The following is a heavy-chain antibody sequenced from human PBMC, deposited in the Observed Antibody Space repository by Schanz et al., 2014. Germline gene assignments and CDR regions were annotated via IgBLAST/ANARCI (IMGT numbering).Heavy chain of an antibody. J-gene: IGHJ3*02. Sequence: EVQLLESGGGLVQPGGSLRLSCLASGFAFSSYGMNWLRQAPGKGLVWVSRINGDGSNTNYADSVKGRFTISRDNAKNTLYLQMNTLRAEDTAVYYCARKMKLGVYGGKGHDSLDIWGQGTMVTVSS. CDR1: GFAFSSYG. CDR3: ARKMKLGVYGGKGHDSLDI. CDR2: INGDGSNT. V-gene: IGHV3-74*02. D-gene: IGHD4-17*01.